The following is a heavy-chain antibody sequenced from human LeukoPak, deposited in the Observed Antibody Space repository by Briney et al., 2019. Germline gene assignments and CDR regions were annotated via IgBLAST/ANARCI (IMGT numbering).Heavy chain of an antibody. V-gene: IGHV3-49*04. CDR3: TTYHYDTSGYYYVTY. CDR2: IRSKAYGGTA. CDR1: GFTFGDYA. D-gene: IGHD3-22*01. J-gene: IGHJ4*02. Sequence: GGSLRLSCTASGFTFGDYAMSWVRQAPGKGLEWVGFIRSKAYGGTADYAASLKGRSTISRDDSKNIAYLHLISLKTEDTAVYYCTTYHYDTSGYYYVTYWGQGTLVTVSS.